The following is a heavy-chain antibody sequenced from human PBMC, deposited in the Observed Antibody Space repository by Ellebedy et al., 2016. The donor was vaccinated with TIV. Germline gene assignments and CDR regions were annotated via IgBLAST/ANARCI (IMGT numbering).Heavy chain of an antibody. CDR3: AREDGNWLDP. V-gene: IGHV3-43*02. CDR1: GFTFENYA. CDR2: ISGDGDA. D-gene: IGHD4-23*01. Sequence: PGGSLRLSCAASGFTFENYAMHRVRQAPGKGLEWVSQISGDGDAHYADSVKGRFTISRDNLKRSLYLQVNSLRVEDTAVYFCAREDGNWLDPWGQGTLVTVAS. J-gene: IGHJ5*02.